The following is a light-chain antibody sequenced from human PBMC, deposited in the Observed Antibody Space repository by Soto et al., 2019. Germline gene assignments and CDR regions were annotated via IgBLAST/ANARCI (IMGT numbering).Light chain of an antibody. CDR1: QGISSY. CDR3: QKYYSNRGT. Sequence: AIRMTQSPSSFSASTGDRVTITCRASQGISSYLAWYQQKPGKAPKLLIYAASTLQSGVPSRFSGIGSGKDFTLTTSCLQSEDLAIYYGQKYYSNRGTSGKGTKGKFK. J-gene: IGKJ1*01. V-gene: IGKV1-8*01. CDR2: AAS.